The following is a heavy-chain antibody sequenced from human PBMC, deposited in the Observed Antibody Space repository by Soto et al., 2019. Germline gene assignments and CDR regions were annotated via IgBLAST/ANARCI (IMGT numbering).Heavy chain of an antibody. Sequence: QVQLVQSGDEVKKPGSSVKVSCKASGGTFSSYAISWVRQAPGQGLEWMGGIIPIFGTANYAQKFQGRVTITAEESTSTADMELSSLRSEYTAVYYCGRVSSSSWDGDYDYYGRDVWGQGTTVTVSS. D-gene: IGHD6-13*01. J-gene: IGHJ6*02. CDR1: GGTFSSYA. CDR2: IIPIFGTA. V-gene: IGHV1-69*01. CDR3: GRVSSSSWDGDYDYYGRDV.